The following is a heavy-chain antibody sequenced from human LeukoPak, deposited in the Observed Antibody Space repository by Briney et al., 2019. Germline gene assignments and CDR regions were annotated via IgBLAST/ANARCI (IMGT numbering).Heavy chain of an antibody. CDR3: ARLSYSSRAWFDP. V-gene: IGHV4-39*01. CDR1: GGSISSNNYY. CDR2: IYYSGST. Sequence: SETLSLTCTVSGGSISSNNYYWGWIRQPPGKGLEWIGSIYYSGSTYYNPSLKSRVTISVDTPKNQFSLKLNSVTAADTAVYYCARLSYSSRAWFDPWGQGTLVTVSS. D-gene: IGHD6-13*01. J-gene: IGHJ5*02.